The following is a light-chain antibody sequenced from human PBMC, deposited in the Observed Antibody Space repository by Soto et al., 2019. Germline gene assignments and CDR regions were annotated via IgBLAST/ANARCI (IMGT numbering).Light chain of an antibody. CDR2: DAS. CDR1: QDSDKY. V-gene: IGKV1-33*01. Sequence: DIQMTQSQSSLSASVGDRVTITCQASQDSDKYLSWYQQKPGKAPELLIYDASNLETGVPSRFSGSGSATEFTFTISSLQPEDIATYFCQKYASLPLTFGGGTKVDIK. J-gene: IGKJ4*01. CDR3: QKYASLPLT.